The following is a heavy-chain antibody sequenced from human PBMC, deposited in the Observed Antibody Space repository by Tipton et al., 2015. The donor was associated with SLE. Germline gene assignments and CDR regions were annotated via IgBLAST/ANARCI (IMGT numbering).Heavy chain of an antibody. CDR2: IYSGGST. CDR1: GFTFSSYA. V-gene: IGHV3-53*01. CDR3: ARDSSSSGWFDP. J-gene: IGHJ5*02. D-gene: IGHD6-13*01. Sequence: GSLRLSCAASGFTFSSYAMSWVRQAPGKGLEWVSVIYSGGSTYYADSVKGRFTISRDNSKNTLYLQMNSLRAEDTAVYYCARDSSSSGWFDPWGQGPLVTVSS.